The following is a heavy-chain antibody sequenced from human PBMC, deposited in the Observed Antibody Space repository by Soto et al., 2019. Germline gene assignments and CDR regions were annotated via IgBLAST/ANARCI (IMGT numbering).Heavy chain of an antibody. J-gene: IGHJ4*02. Sequence: QVQLQESGPGLVKPSGTLSLTCAVSGASISSTDWWSWVRQPPGKGLEWIGEIHRSDMTNYNPSLKSRVTISLDQSKKQLSLKLSSVTAADTAVYHCTRVYSGSYFDYWGQGTLVTVSS. V-gene: IGHV4-4*02. D-gene: IGHD1-26*01. CDR2: IHRSDMT. CDR3: TRVYSGSYFDY. CDR1: GASISSTDW.